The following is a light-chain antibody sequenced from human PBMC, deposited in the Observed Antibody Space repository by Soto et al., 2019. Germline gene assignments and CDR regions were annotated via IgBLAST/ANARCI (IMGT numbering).Light chain of an antibody. CDR2: GAS. V-gene: IGKV3-15*01. CDR3: QQYNTWPPKYT. J-gene: IGKJ2*01. CDR1: QSVKTY. Sequence: EIVMTQSPATLSVSPGGRATLSCRASQSVKTYLAWHQQRPGQPPRLLIYGASTRATGIPARFSGSGSGTEFSLTISSLQSEDFAVYYCQQYNTWPPKYTFGQGTKLEIK.